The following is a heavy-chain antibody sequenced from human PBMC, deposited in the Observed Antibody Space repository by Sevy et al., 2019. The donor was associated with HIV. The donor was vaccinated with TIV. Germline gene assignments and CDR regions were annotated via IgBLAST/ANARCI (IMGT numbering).Heavy chain of an antibody. D-gene: IGHD3-22*01. CDR2: INHSGNT. V-gene: IGHV4-34*01. CDR3: AGWRGTRVTMMVVVVTGYFYY. J-gene: IGHJ4*02. Sequence: SETLSLTCAVYGGSFSDYSWNWIRQPPGKGLERIGEINHSGNTNYNPSLKSRVTISIDASKNEVSLKVTSVTAADTAVYYCAGWRGTRVTMMVVVVTGYFYYWGQGTPVTVSS. CDR1: GGSFSDYS.